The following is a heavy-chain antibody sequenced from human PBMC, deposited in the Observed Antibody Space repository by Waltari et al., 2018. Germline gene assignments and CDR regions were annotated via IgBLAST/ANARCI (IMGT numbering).Heavy chain of an antibody. D-gene: IGHD3-10*01. Sequence: QVQLVESGGGVVQPGRSLRLSCAASGFTFSSYGMHWVRQAPGKGLVGVAGISYDGSNKYYADSVKGRFTISRDNSKNTRDLQMNSLRAEDTAVYYCAKDRTVGANFDYWGQGTLVTDAS. CDR3: AKDRTVGANFDY. CDR2: ISYDGSNK. J-gene: IGHJ4*02. V-gene: IGHV3-30*18. CDR1: GFTFSSYG.